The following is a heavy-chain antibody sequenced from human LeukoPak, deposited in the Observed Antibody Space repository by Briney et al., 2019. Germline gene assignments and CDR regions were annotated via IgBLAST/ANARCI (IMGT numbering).Heavy chain of an antibody. Sequence: ASVKVSCKASGYTFTSYGISWVRQAPGQGLEWMGWISAYNGNTNYAQKLQGRVTMTTDTSTSTAYMELRSLRSDDTAVYYCAKGSYYDSSGSFYFDYWGQGTLVTVSS. V-gene: IGHV1-18*01. D-gene: IGHD3-22*01. J-gene: IGHJ4*02. CDR2: ISAYNGNT. CDR3: AKGSYYDSSGSFYFDY. CDR1: GYTFTSYG.